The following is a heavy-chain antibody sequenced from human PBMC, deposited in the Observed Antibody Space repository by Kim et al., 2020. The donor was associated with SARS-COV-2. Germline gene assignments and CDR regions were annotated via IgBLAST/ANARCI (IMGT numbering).Heavy chain of an antibody. CDR2: INIEGMVT. CDR3: VRDNLEYNASGDY. V-gene: IGHV3-74*01. J-gene: IGHJ4*02. CDR1: GFTFSTYW. D-gene: IGHD3-10*01. Sequence: GGSLRLSCAASGFTFSTYWMHWVRQAPGKGLVWVSRINIEGMVTTYADSVEGRFTISRDNAKNTLYLQMNNVRAEDTAVYYCVRDNLEYNASGDYWGQGTLGTVSS.